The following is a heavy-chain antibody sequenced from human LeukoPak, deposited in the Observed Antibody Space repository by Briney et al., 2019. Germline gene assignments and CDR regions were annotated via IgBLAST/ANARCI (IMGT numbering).Heavy chain of an antibody. Sequence: GSLRLSCAASGFTFSSYSMNWVRQPPGKGLEWIGEINHSGSTNYNPSLKSRVTVSVDTSKNQFSLNLTSVTAADTAVYFCARGRARRSYYYDSSGYYYGNWFDPWGQGTLVTVSS. V-gene: IGHV4-34*01. D-gene: IGHD3-22*01. CDR1: GFTFSSYS. J-gene: IGHJ5*02. CDR2: INHSGST. CDR3: ARGRARRSYYYDSSGYYYGNWFDP.